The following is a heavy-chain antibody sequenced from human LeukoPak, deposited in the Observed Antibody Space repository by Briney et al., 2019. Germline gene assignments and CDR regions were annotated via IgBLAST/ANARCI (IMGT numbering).Heavy chain of an antibody. Sequence: TGGSLRLSCAASGFTFSNAWMNWVRQAPGKGLEWVGRIKSKTDGGTTDYAAPVKGRFTISRDDSKNTLYLQMNSLKTEDTAVCYCTTDLSYYYDSSGYYFTDDFDYWGQGTLVTVSS. D-gene: IGHD3-22*01. CDR2: IKSKTDGGTT. J-gene: IGHJ4*02. CDR3: TTDLSYYYDSSGYYFTDDFDY. V-gene: IGHV3-15*07. CDR1: GFTFSNAW.